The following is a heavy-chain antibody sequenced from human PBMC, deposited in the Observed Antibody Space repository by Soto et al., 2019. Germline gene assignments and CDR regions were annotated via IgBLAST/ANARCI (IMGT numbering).Heavy chain of an antibody. D-gene: IGHD3-10*01. CDR1: ADSISSYY. Sequence: SETLSLTCTVSADSISSYYWSWIRQPPGKGLEWIGYIYYSGSTYYNPSLKSRVTISVDTSKNQFSLKLSSVTAADTAVYYCARVPNYYGSGTWFQHWGQGTLVTVSS. CDR3: ARVPNYYGSGTWFQH. V-gene: IGHV4-30-4*01. J-gene: IGHJ1*01. CDR2: IYYSGST.